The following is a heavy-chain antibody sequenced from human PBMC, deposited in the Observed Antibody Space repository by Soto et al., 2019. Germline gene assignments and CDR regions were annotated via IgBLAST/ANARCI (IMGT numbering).Heavy chain of an antibody. CDR2: IWYDGSNK. Sequence: GGSLRLSCAASGFTFSSYGMHWVRQAPGKGLEWVAVIWYDGSNKYYADSVKGRFTISRDNSKNTLYLQMNSLRAEDTAVYYCARKVYVGWFDPWGQGTLVTVSS. J-gene: IGHJ5*02. CDR1: GFTFSSYG. D-gene: IGHD1-26*01. V-gene: IGHV3-33*01. CDR3: ARKVYVGWFDP.